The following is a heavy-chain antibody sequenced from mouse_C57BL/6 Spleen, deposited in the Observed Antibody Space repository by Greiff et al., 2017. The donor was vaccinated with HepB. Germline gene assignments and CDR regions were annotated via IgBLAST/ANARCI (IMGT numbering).Heavy chain of an antibody. V-gene: IGHV1-31*01. CDR2: IYPYNGVS. CDR3: AREGDMKGTIVTY. D-gene: IGHD2-13*01. Sequence: VQLQQSGPELVKPGASVKISCKASGYSFTGYYMHWVKQSHGNILDWIGYIYPYNGVSSYNQKFKGKATLTVDKSSSTAYMVLRSLTSEDAAVYYGAREGDMKGTIVTYWGQVTTLTVSS. CDR1: GYSFTGYY. J-gene: IGHJ2*01.